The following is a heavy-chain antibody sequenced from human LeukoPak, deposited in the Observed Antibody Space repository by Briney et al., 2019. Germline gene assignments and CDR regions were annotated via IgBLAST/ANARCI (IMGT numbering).Heavy chain of an antibody. CDR3: ARDSIHYYYSLDV. CDR1: GYTFTSSD. J-gene: IGHJ6*03. V-gene: IGHV1-8*01. CDR2: MNPNSGNT. Sequence: ASVKISCKPSGYTFTSSDINWVRQATGQGLEWMGWMNPNSGNTGYAQEFQGRVTMTRNTSISTAYMELSSLRSEDTAVYYSARDSIHYYYSLDVWSKGTTVTVSS. D-gene: IGHD3-3*02.